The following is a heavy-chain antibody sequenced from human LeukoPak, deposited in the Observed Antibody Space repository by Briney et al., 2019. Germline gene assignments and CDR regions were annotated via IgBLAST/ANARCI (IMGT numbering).Heavy chain of an antibody. Sequence: PGGSLRLSCAASGFTFSDYYMSWIRQAPGKGLEWVSSISSSSSYIYYADSVKGRFTISRDNAKNSLYLQMNSLRAEDTAVYYCARARDTCGDYPFDYWGQGTLVTVSS. CDR2: ISSSSSYI. D-gene: IGHD4-17*01. CDR1: GFTFSDYY. CDR3: ARARDTCGDYPFDY. J-gene: IGHJ4*02. V-gene: IGHV3-11*06.